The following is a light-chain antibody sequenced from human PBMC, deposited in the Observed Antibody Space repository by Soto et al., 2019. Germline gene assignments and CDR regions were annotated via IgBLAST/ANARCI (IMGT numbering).Light chain of an antibody. CDR1: QSISDY. CDR3: QQYYTYWHR. CDR2: DAS. J-gene: IGKJ1*01. V-gene: IGKV1-5*01. Sequence: DIQMTQSPSTLSASVGDRVIITCRASQSISDYLAWYQQKPGKAPKLLIYDASNLESGVPSTFSGSGSGTEFTLTISSLQPDDFATYYCQQYYTYWHRVAQGPKVDTK.